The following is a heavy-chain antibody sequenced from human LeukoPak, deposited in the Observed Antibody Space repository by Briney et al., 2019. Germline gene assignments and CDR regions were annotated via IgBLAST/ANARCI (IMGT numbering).Heavy chain of an antibody. CDR1: VFPFSILN. CDR3: GAGYYDFWFFNY. V-gene: IGHV3-21*01. Sequence: PGGSLELSCAASVFPFSILNRNGVRQAPGRGRGWGSSISSSSSYKYYPDSVKGGFTISRDNAKNSLYLQMNSLRAEDTAVYYCGAGYYDFWFFNYWGQGTLVTVSS. J-gene: IGHJ4*02. CDR2: ISSSSSYK. D-gene: IGHD3-3*01.